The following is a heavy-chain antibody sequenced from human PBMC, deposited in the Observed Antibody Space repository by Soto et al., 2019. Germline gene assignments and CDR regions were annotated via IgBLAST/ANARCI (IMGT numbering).Heavy chain of an antibody. D-gene: IGHD1-7*01. J-gene: IGHJ5*02. CDR2: MNPNSGNT. V-gene: IGHV1-8*01. CDR3: ARGYYWNYASLDQGFDP. Sequence: ASVKVSCKASGYTFTSYDINWVRQATGQGLEWMGWMNPNSGNTGYAQKFQGRVTMTRNTSISTAYMELSSLRSEDTAVYYCARGYYWNYASLDQGFDPWGQGTLVTVSS. CDR1: GYTFTSYD.